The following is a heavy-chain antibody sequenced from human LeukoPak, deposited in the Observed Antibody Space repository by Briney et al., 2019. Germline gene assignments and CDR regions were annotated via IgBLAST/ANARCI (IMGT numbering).Heavy chain of an antibody. D-gene: IGHD3-22*01. J-gene: IGHJ6*03. CDR2: ISSSGSTI. Sequence: GGSLRLYCAASGFTFSSYEMNWVRQAPGKGLEWVSYISSSGSTIYYADSVKGRFTISRDNAKNSLYLQMNSLRAEDTAVYYCASVTYYYDSSGSFGYYYMDVWGKGTTVTVSS. V-gene: IGHV3-48*03. CDR3: ASVTYYYDSSGSFGYYYMDV. CDR1: GFTFSSYE.